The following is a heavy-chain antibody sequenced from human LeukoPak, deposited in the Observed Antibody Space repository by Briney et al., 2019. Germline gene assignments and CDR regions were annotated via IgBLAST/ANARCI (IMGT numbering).Heavy chain of an antibody. D-gene: IGHD3-22*01. V-gene: IGHV1-69*13. CDR3: ARTYYYDSSGYYSSDY. J-gene: IGHJ4*02. CDR1: GGTFSSYA. Sequence: SVKVSCKASGGTFSSYAISWVRQAPGQGLEWMGGIIPIFGTASYAQKFQGRVTITADESTSTAYMELSSLRSEDTAVYYCARTYYYDSSGYYSSDYWGQGTLVTVSS. CDR2: IIPIFGTA.